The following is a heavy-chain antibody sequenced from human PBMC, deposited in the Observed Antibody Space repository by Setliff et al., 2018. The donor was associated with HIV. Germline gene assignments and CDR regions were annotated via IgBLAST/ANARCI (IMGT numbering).Heavy chain of an antibody. CDR2: ILYNGTT. CDR3: SRGTTASDSIPDL. CDR1: GDSISNYY. D-gene: IGHD4-17*01. Sequence: PSETLSLTCTVSGDSISNYYWSWVRQPPGKGLEWIGYILYNGTTYYNPSIKSRVAITKDTSKNQVSLHLTSMTVVDTAIYYCSRGTTASDSIPDLWGQGISVTVSS. J-gene: IGHJ5*02. V-gene: IGHV4-59*12.